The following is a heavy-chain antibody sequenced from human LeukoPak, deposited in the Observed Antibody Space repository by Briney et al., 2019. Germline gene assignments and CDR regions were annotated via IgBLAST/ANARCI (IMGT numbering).Heavy chain of an antibody. CDR1: GFTFSSYW. J-gene: IGHJ4*02. CDR3: ARVPSPQYYDFWSGYLSPNRYFGY. V-gene: IGHV3-74*01. CDR2: INSVGSST. Sequence: GGSLRLSCAASGFTFSSYWMHWVRQAPGKGRVWVSRINSVGSSTSYADSVKGRFTISRDNAKNTLYLQMNSLRAEDTAVYYCARVPSPQYYDFWSGYLSPNRYFGYWGQGTLVTVSS. D-gene: IGHD3-3*01.